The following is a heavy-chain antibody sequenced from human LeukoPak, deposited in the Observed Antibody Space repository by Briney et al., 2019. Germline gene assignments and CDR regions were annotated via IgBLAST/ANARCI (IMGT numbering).Heavy chain of an antibody. D-gene: IGHD5-18*01. CDR2: IIPILGIA. V-gene: IGHV1-69*10. CDR1: GGTFSSYA. CDR3: ARAAGRISDTARGAFDI. Sequence: ASVKVSCKASGGTFSSYAISWVRQAPGQGLEWMGGIIPILGIANYAQKFQGRVTITADKSTSTAYMELSSLRSEDTAVYYCARAAGRISDTARGAFDIWGQGTMVTVSS. J-gene: IGHJ3*02.